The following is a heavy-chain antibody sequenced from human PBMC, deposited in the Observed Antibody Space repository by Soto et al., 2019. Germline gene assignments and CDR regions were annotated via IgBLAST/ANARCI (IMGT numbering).Heavy chain of an antibody. D-gene: IGHD3-22*01. CDR1: GYTFTSYG. Sequence: SVKVSCKASGYTFTSYGINWVRQAPGRGLERMGWINPGNGNTKYSQQFQGRVIIDRDTSASTAYMELSSLRSEDTAVYYCARGGYFDSSNYLAYWGLGTLVTVSS. CDR3: ARGGYFDSSNYLAY. V-gene: IGHV1-3*01. CDR2: INPGNGNT. J-gene: IGHJ4*02.